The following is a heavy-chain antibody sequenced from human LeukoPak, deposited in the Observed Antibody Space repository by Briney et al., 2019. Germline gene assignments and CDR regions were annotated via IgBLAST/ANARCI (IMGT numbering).Heavy chain of an antibody. Sequence: SQTLSLTCAISGDSVSSNSAAWNWIRQSPSRGLEWLGRTYYRSKWYNDYAVSVKSRITINPDTSKNQFSLKLSSVTAADTAVYYCARGPDTAMVWGDPDPFDYWGQGTLVTVSS. D-gene: IGHD5-18*01. CDR2: TYYRSKWYN. J-gene: IGHJ4*02. CDR3: ARGPDTAMVWGDPDPFDY. CDR1: GDSVSSNSAA. V-gene: IGHV6-1*01.